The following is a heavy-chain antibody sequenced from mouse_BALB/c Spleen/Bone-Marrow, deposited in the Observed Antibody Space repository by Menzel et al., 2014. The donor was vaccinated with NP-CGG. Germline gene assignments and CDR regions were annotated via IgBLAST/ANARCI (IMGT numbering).Heavy chain of an antibody. CDR2: IWGDGST. Sequence: VKLMESGPGLVAPSESLSITCTVSGFSLTGYGVNWVRQPPGKGLEWLGMIWGDGSTDYNSALKSRLSISKDSSKSQVFLKMNSLQTDDTARYYCARDSFLITRALDYWGQGTSVTVSS. V-gene: IGHV2-6-7*01. J-gene: IGHJ4*01. CDR3: ARDSFLITRALDY. CDR1: GFSLTGYG. D-gene: IGHD2-4*01.